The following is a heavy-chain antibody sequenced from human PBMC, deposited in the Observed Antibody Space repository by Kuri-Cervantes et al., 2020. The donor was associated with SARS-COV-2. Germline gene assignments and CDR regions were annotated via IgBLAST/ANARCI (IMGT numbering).Heavy chain of an antibody. Sequence: GGSLRLSCAASGFTFSGHWIHWVRQAPGKGLVWVSRINPDGSYTNNADSVKGRFTISRDNGKNSLYLQMNSLRAEDTAVYYCAAPLYCSGGSCYSDAFDIWGQGTMVTVSS. J-gene: IGHJ3*02. V-gene: IGHV3-74*01. D-gene: IGHD2-15*01. CDR2: INPDGSYT. CDR3: AAPLYCSGGSCYSDAFDI. CDR1: GFTFSGHW.